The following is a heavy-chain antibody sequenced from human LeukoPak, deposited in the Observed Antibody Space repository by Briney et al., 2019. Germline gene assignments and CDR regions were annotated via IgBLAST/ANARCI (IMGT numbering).Heavy chain of an antibody. Sequence: PSETLSLTCTVSGGSISSSSYYWGWIRQPPGKGLEWIGSIYYSGSTYYNPSLKSRVTIYVDTSKNQFSLKLSSVTAADTAVYYCARLLEDYVWGSPGYMDVWGKGTTVTISS. CDR2: IYYSGST. D-gene: IGHD3-16*01. J-gene: IGHJ6*03. CDR3: ARLLEDYVWGSPGYMDV. CDR1: GGSISSSSYY. V-gene: IGHV4-39*01.